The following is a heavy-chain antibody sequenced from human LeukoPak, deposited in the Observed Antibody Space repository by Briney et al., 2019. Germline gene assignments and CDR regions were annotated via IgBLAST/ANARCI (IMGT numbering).Heavy chain of an antibody. D-gene: IGHD3-22*01. J-gene: IGHJ4*02. Sequence: SETLSLTCTVSGGSISSYYWSWIRQPPGKGLEWIGYTYYSGSTNYNPSLKSRVTISVDTSKNQFSLKLSSVTAADTAVYYCARWGQDSSGYYYDFDYWGQGTLVIVSS. CDR1: GGSISSYY. CDR3: ARWGQDSSGYYYDFDY. V-gene: IGHV4-59*01. CDR2: TYYSGST.